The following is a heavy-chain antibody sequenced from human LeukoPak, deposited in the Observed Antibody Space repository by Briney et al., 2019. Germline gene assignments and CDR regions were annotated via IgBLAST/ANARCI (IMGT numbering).Heavy chain of an antibody. CDR3: VRWAGGFLQYLRIDS. J-gene: IGHJ5*01. CDR1: CGSISRSGYG. CDR2: VYYSGLT. D-gene: IGHD3-3*01. Sequence: AASLSLIWTVACGSISRSGYGSGWIREPPGRGLHGFGGVYYSGLTYFNPSVERRVAMAMDMAKGRFSLKLTSVTAADTAVYFCVRWAGGFLQYLRIDSWGQGTLVPVSS. V-gene: IGHV4-39*07.